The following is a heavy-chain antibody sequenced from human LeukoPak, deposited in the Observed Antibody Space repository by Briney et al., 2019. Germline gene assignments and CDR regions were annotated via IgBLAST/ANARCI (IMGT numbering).Heavy chain of an antibody. CDR2: ISGSGGST. V-gene: IGHV3-23*01. D-gene: IGHD4-17*01. Sequence: GGSLRLSCAASGFTFSSYAMSWVRQAPGKGLEWVSAISGSGGSTYYADSVKGRFTISRDNAKKSLYLQMSSLRVEDTAVYYCTRAGLYGWAFDIWGQGTMVTVSS. J-gene: IGHJ3*02. CDR1: GFTFSSYA. CDR3: TRAGLYGWAFDI.